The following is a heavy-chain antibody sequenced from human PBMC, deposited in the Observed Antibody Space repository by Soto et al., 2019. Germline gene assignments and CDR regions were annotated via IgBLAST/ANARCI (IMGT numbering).Heavy chain of an antibody. CDR2: INAGNGNT. J-gene: IGHJ5*02. CDR3: ARDSGYCSGGSCYHGFDP. Sequence: ASGKVSCKASGCTFTRYGMDLVRPAPGQRLEWMGWINAGNGNTKYSRKFQGRVTITRDTSASTAYMELSSLRSEDTAVYYCARDSGYCSGGSCYHGFDPWGQGTLVTVSS. V-gene: IGHV1-3*01. CDR1: GCTFTRYG. D-gene: IGHD2-15*01.